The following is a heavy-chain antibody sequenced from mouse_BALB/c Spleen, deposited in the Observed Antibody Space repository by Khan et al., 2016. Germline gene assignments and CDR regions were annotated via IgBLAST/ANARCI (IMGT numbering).Heavy chain of an antibody. CDR2: IDPSISVT. CDR1: GYTLTSYW. Sequence: QVQLQQSGPELVRPGASVMMSCKASGYTLTSYWMLWVKQRPGQGFEWIGMIDPSISVTRLNQKFKDKASLNVDKSSNTAYMQLSSLTSEDSAVYYCARGSDAMDCWGQGTSVTVSS. J-gene: IGHJ4*01. CDR3: ARGSDAMDC. V-gene: IGHV1S127*01.